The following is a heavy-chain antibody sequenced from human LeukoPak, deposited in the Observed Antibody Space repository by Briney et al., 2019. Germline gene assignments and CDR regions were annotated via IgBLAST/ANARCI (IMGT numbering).Heavy chain of an antibody. V-gene: IGHV3-64*03. CDR1: GFTFSSYA. D-gene: IGHD1-26*01. Sequence: GGSLRLSCAASGFTFSSYAMHWVRQAPGKGLEYVSGINDNGGRTHYGDSVKGRFSISRDNSKNTLHLQMSTLRAEDTALYYCVKDVGGSYAFDYWGQGILVTVAS. J-gene: IGHJ4*02. CDR3: VKDVGGSYAFDY. CDR2: INDNGGRT.